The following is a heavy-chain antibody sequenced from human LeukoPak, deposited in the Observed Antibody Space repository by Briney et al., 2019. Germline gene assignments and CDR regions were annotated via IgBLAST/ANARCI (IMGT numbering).Heavy chain of an antibody. D-gene: IGHD6-6*01. CDR3: ARDRGPYSSSSFQGWFDP. CDR2: MNPNSGNT. V-gene: IGHV1-8*03. CDR1: GYTFTSYG. J-gene: IGHJ5*02. Sequence: ASVKVSCKASGYTFTSYGISWVRQATGQGLEWMGWMNPNSGNTGYAQKFQGRVTITRNTSISTAYMELSSLRSEDTAVYYCARDRGPYSSSSFQGWFDPWGQGTLVTVSS.